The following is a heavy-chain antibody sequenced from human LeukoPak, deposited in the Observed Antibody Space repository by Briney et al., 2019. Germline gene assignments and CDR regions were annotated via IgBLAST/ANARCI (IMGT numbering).Heavy chain of an antibody. CDR2: IYYSGST. J-gene: IGHJ4*02. CDR1: GGSISSSGYY. V-gene: IGHV4-39*07. Sequence: PSETLSLTCTVSGGSISSSGYYWGWIRQPPGKGLEWIGSIYYSGSTYYNPSLKSRVTISVDTSKNQFSLKLSSVTAADTAVYYCARVYDIVTSWGQGTLVTVSS. CDR3: ARVYDIVTS. D-gene: IGHD2-15*01.